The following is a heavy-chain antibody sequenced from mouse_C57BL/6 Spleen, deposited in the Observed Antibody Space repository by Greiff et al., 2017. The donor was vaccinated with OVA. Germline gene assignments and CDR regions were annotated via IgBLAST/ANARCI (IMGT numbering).Heavy chain of an antibody. Sequence: QVQLKQSGAELARPGASVKMSCKASGYTFTSYTMHWVKQRPGQGLEWIGYINPSSGYTKYNQKFKDKATLTADKSSSTAYMQLSSLTSEDSAVYYCARDNPRYGSSYGYFDVWGTGTTVTVSS. D-gene: IGHD1-1*01. J-gene: IGHJ1*03. CDR2: INPSSGYT. CDR1: GYTFTSYT. CDR3: ARDNPRYGSSYGYFDV. V-gene: IGHV1-4*01.